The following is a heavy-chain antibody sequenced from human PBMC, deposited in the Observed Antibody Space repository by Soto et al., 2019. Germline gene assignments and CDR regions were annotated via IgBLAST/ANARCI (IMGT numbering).Heavy chain of an antibody. D-gene: IGHD3-22*01. V-gene: IGHV4-31*03. CDR3: ARGYYDKNGPFEY. CDR1: GGSITSGGYY. Sequence: SETLSLTCTVSGGSITSGGYYWTWIRQHPGKGLEWLGCIHHSGSTYYKSSLKSRLAMSVDTSKNQFSLSLYSMTAADTAVYHCARGYYDKNGPFEYWGQGTLVTVSS. CDR2: IHHSGST. J-gene: IGHJ4*02.